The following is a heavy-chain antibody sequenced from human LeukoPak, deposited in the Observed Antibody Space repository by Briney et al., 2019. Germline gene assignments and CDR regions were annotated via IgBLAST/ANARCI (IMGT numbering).Heavy chain of an antibody. V-gene: IGHV3-23*01. CDR1: GFTFSNYA. J-gene: IGHJ3*01. CDR3: ARGGWVSSDAFDV. Sequence: PGGSLRLSCAASGFTFSNYAVSWVRQAPGKGLDWVSVICGPGTSTSYGNSVKGRFTISRDNSKNTVFLQMNSLRAEDTAVYYCARGGWVSSDAFDVWGQGTMVTVSS. D-gene: IGHD5/OR15-5a*01. CDR2: ICGPGTST.